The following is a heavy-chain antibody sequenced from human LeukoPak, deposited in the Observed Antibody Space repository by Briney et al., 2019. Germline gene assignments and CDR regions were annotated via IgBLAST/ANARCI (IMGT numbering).Heavy chain of an antibody. V-gene: IGHV3-23*01. D-gene: IGHD3-10*01. J-gene: IGHJ6*03. CDR3: AKDVWFGEFHYYYYYMDV. CDR2: ISGSGGST. Sequence: PGGSLRLSCAASGFTFSRYGMTWVRQAPGKGLEWVSAISGSGGSTYYADSVKGRFTISRDNSKNTLYLQMNSLRAEDTAVYYCAKDVWFGEFHYYYYYMDVWGKGTSVTISS. CDR1: GFTFSRYG.